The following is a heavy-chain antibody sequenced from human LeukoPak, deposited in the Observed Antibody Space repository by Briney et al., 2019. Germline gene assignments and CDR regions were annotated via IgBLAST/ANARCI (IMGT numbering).Heavy chain of an antibody. CDR3: ARGPPANQIGIDY. Sequence: SETLSLTCTVSGGSISSYYWSWIRQPPGKGLEWIGYIYHSGSTNYSPSLKSRVTISVDTSKNQFSLKLSSVTAADTAVYYCARGPPANQIGIDYWGQGTLVTVSS. D-gene: IGHD1-14*01. J-gene: IGHJ4*02. V-gene: IGHV4-59*01. CDR2: IYHSGST. CDR1: GGSISSYY.